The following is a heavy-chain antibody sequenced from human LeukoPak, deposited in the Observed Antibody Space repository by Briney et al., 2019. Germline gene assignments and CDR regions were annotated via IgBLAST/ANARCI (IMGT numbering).Heavy chain of an antibody. CDR3: AKRSSSTSGYFDY. Sequence: PGGSLRLSCAASGFTFSNYAMSWVRQAPGKGLEWVSAISGSASSASSTYYADSVKGRFTISRDNSKSTLYLQMNSLRSEDTAVYYCAKRSSSTSGYFDYWGQGTLVTVSS. J-gene: IGHJ4*02. V-gene: IGHV3-23*01. D-gene: IGHD6-6*01. CDR2: ISGSASSASST. CDR1: GFTFSNYA.